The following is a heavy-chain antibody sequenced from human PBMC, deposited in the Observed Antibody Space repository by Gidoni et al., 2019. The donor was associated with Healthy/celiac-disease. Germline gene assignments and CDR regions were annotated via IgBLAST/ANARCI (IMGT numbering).Heavy chain of an antibody. CDR3: ASFFYSNRDY. J-gene: IGHJ4*02. D-gene: IGHD4-4*01. V-gene: IGHV3-72*01. Sequence: EVQLVESGGGLVQPGGSLRLSCAASGLTFSDHYMDWVRQAPGKGLEWVGRTRNKANSYTTEYAASVKGRFTISRDDSKNSLYLQMNSLKTEDTAVYYCASFFYSNRDYWGQGTLVTVSS. CDR1: GLTFSDHY. CDR2: TRNKANSYTT.